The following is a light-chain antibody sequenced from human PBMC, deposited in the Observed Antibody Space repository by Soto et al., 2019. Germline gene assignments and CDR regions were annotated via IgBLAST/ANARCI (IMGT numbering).Light chain of an antibody. J-gene: IGKJ5*01. CDR2: DTS. CDR1: QSVGSF. Sequence: DIVLTQSPGTLSLSPGERATLSCKSSQSVGSFLAWYQQKPGQAPRLLIYDTSIRATGIPARFSGSGSGTDFTLTISSLEPEEFAFYYCQQRNSWPPTFTFGQGTRLEI. CDR3: QQRNSWPPTFT. V-gene: IGKV3-11*01.